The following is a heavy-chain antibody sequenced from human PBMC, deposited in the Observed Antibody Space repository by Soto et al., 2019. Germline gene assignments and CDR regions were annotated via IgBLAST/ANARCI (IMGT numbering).Heavy chain of an antibody. J-gene: IGHJ3*02. Sequence: ASLRVSCKPSGYTFTGYHMHWVRQAPGQGLEWMGWINPNSGGTNYAQKFQGWVTMTRDTSISTAYMELSRLRSDDTAVYYCATTRRYYYDTSGPDAFDIWGQGTMVTVSS. V-gene: IGHV1-2*04. D-gene: IGHD3-22*01. CDR2: INPNSGGT. CDR3: ATTRRYYYDTSGPDAFDI. CDR1: GYTFTGYH.